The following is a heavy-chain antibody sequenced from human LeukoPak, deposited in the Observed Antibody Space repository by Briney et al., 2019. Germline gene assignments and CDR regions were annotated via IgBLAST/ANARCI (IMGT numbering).Heavy chain of an antibody. Sequence: SETLSLTCTVSGGSISSYYWSWIRQPPGKGLEWIGYIYYSGSTNYNPSLKSRVTISVGTSKNQFSLKLSSVTAADTAVYYCARTTPYYYGMDVWGQGTTVTVSS. D-gene: IGHD4-17*01. CDR1: GGSISSYY. J-gene: IGHJ6*02. V-gene: IGHV4-59*01. CDR3: ARTTPYYYGMDV. CDR2: IYYSGST.